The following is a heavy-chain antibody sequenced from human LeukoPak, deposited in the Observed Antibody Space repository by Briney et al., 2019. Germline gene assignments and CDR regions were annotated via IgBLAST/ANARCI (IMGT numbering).Heavy chain of an antibody. D-gene: IGHD3-3*01. CDR3: ARDLSSANYYDFWSGYCYFDY. J-gene: IGHJ4*02. CDR1: GFTFSSYG. CDR2: IWYDGSNK. V-gene: IGHV3-33*01. Sequence: GGSLRLSCAASGFTFSSYGMHWVRQAPGKGLEWVAVIWYDGSNKYYADSVKGRFTISRDNSKNTLYLQMNSLRAEDTAVYYCARDLSSANYYDFWSGYCYFDYWGQGTLVTVSS.